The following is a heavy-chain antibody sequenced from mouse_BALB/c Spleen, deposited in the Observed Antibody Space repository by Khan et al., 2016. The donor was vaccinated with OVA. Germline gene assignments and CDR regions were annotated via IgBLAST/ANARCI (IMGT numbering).Heavy chain of an antibody. V-gene: IGHV1-80*01. D-gene: IGHD2-10*02. CDR2: IYPGDGDT. Sequence: QVQLQQSGAELVRPGSSVKISCKASGYAFSNYWMNWVKQRPGQGLEWIGQIYPGDGDTNYNGKFKGKATLTADKSSNTAYMQLSSLTSEDSAVYFCARKGYGNYAFAYWGQGTLVTVSA. CDR1: GYAFSNYW. J-gene: IGHJ3*01. CDR3: ARKGYGNYAFAY.